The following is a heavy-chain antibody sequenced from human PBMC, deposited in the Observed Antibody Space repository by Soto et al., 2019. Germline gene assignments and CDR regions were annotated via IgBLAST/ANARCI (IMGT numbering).Heavy chain of an antibody. CDR3: ARGSRNYYDSSGLGWDY. V-gene: IGHV3-48*02. CDR2: ISSSSSTI. J-gene: IGHJ4*02. D-gene: IGHD3-22*01. CDR1: GFTFSSYS. Sequence: EVQLVESGGGLVQPGGSLRLSCAASGFTFSSYSMNWVRQAPGKGLEWVSYISSSSSTIYYADSVKGRFTISRDNAKNSLYLQMNSLRDEDTAVYYCARGSRNYYDSSGLGWDYWGQGTLVTVSS.